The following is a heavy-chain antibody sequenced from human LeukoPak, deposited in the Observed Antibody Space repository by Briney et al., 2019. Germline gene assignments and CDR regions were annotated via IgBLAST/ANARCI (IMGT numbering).Heavy chain of an antibody. V-gene: IGHV3-7*03. Sequence: GGSLRLSCAVSGFTFSGFWMSWSRKAPGKGLEWVASINSDGSEGYYADVVKGRFTISRDNAKNSLYLQINSLRAEDTAVYYCARSSYSSSSSVWGQGTMVTVSS. D-gene: IGHD6-6*01. CDR1: GFTFSGFW. J-gene: IGHJ3*01. CDR2: INSDGSEG. CDR3: ARSSYSSSSSV.